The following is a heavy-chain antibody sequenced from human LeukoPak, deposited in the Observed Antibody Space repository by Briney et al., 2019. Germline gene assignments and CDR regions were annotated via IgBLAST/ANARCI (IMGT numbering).Heavy chain of an antibody. D-gene: IGHD3-10*01. Sequence: PGGSLRLSCAASGFTFSSYSMNWVRQAPGKGLEWVSSISSSSSYIYYADSVKGRFTISRDNAKNSLYLQMNSLRAEDTAVYYCARDLGFGSGSYPFDYWGQGTLVTVSS. CDR3: ARDLGFGSGSYPFDY. CDR1: GFTFSSYS. J-gene: IGHJ4*02. CDR2: ISSSSSYI. V-gene: IGHV3-21*01.